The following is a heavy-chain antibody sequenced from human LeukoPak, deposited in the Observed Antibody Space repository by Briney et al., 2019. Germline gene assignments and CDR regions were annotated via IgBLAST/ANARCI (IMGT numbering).Heavy chain of an antibody. D-gene: IGHD1-26*01. CDR1: GFTFNSHG. V-gene: IGHV3-23*01. J-gene: IGHJ4*02. CDR3: AKDGQNFNAMWDYFDS. Sequence: QPGGSLRLSCAASGFTFNSHGMHWVRQAPGKGLEWVSGIGGGDTHNADSVKGRFTISRDNSKNTVELQMSSLRAEDTAVYYCAKDGQNFNAMWDYFDSWGRGTLVTVSS. CDR2: IGGGDT.